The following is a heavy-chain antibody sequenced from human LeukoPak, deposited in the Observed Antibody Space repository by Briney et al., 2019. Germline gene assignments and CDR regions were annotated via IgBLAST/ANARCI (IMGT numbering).Heavy chain of an antibody. D-gene: IGHD2-2*01. CDR2: IYYSGST. J-gene: IGHJ3*02. V-gene: IGHV4-59*08. Sequence: PSETLSLTCTVSGGSISSYYWSWIRQPPGKGLEWIGYIYYSGSTNYNPSLKSRVTISVDTSKNQFSLKLSSVTAADTAVYYCARRPYQTPLDAFDIWGQGTMVTVSS. CDR1: GGSISSYY. CDR3: ARRPYQTPLDAFDI.